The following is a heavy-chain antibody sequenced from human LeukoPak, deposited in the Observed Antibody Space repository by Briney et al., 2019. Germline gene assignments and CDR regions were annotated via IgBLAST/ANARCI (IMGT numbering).Heavy chain of an antibody. D-gene: IGHD1-26*01. CDR2: INTDGTTT. CDR3: ARGAGIVGSTTPFDY. V-gene: IGHV3-74*03. J-gene: IGHJ4*02. Sequence: GGSLRLSCAASGFTFSNYWMHWVRQTLGKGLVWVSRINTDGTTTYADSVEGRFTISRDNAKNTLYLQMDSLRAEDTAVYYCARGAGIVGSTTPFDYWGQGALVTVSS. CDR1: GFTFSNYW.